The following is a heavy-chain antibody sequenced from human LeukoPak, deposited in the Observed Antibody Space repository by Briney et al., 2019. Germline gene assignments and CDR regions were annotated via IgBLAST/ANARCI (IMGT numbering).Heavy chain of an antibody. CDR1: GFTFSSYW. V-gene: IGHV3-74*01. Sequence: GGSLRLSCAASGFTFSSYWMHWVRQAPGKGLVWVSRINSDGSSTSYADSVKGRFTISRDDAKNTLYLQMNSLRAEDTAVYYCARDRGYCSGGSCVNWFDPWGQGTLVTVSS. CDR2: INSDGSST. J-gene: IGHJ5*02. CDR3: ARDRGYCSGGSCVNWFDP. D-gene: IGHD2-15*01.